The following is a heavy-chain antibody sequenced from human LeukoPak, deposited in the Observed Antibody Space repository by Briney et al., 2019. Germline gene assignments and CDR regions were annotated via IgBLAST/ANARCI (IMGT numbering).Heavy chain of an antibody. V-gene: IGHV6-1*01. CDR2: TYYRSKWYN. CDR1: GDSVSSNSAT. CDR3: ARGTGDYYDYVWGSYRMHPYYFDY. J-gene: IGHJ4*02. D-gene: IGHD3-16*02. Sequence: SQTLSLTCAISGDSVSSNSATWNWIRQSPSRGLEWLGRTYYRSKWYNDYAVSVKSRITINPDTSKNQFSLQLNSVTPEDTAVYYCARGTGDYYDYVWGSYRMHPYYFDYWGQGTLVTVSS.